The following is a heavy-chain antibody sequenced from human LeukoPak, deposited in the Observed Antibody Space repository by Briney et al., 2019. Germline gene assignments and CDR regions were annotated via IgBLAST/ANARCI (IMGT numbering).Heavy chain of an antibody. V-gene: IGHV3-21*01. CDR1: GFTFSSYS. Sequence: GGSLRLSCAASGFTFSSYSMNWVRQAPGKGLEWVSSISSSSSYIYYADSVKGRFTISRDNAKNSLYLQMNGLRAEDTAVYYCARGPSSQFRTDYWGQGTLVTVSS. CDR2: ISSSSSYI. D-gene: IGHD2-2*01. J-gene: IGHJ4*02. CDR3: ARGPSSQFRTDY.